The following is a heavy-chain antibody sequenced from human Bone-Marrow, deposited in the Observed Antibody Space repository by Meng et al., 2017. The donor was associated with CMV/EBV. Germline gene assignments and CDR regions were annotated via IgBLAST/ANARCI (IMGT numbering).Heavy chain of an antibody. CDR2: MYYSGST. Sequence: SETLSLTCTVPGGSVSSGSYYWSWIRQRPGKGLEWIGYMYYSGSTNYNPSIKGRVTISVDTSKNQVSLKLTYVPAANTALYYCASSPDDISGYYPPNWLVPWGQGTLVTVSS. CDR3: ASSPDDISGYYPPNWLVP. J-gene: IGHJ5*02. V-gene: IGHV4-61*01. CDR1: GGSVSSGSYY. D-gene: IGHD3-22*01.